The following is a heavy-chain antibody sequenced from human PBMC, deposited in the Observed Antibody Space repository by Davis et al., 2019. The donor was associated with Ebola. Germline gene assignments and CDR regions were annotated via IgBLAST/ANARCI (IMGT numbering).Heavy chain of an antibody. Sequence: PGGSLRLSCVASGFTFSNHAMHWVLQAPGKGLEWVAVTSRNERERFYGESVQGRFTISRDNSENVLYLQMNSLTADDTAVYYCARAVFHEVLDYWGQGTPVTVSS. CDR2: TSRNERER. J-gene: IGHJ4*02. CDR3: ARAVFHEVLDY. CDR1: GFTFSNHA. D-gene: IGHD3-3*01. V-gene: IGHV3-30*04.